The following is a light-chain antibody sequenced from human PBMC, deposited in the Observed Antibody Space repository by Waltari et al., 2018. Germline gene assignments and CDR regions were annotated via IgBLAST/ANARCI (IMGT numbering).Light chain of an antibody. Sequence: QPVLTQSSSPSASPGSSAKPPCTLSISHSSYIITWHHHQPGKAPRYLMKAEGSGSDNKGSGVPDRFSGASSGADRYLTIYNLQSEDEADYYCETWDRNTQGVFGGGTKLTVL. J-gene: IGLJ3*02. V-gene: IGLV4-60*03. CDR1: ISHSSYI. CDR2: AEGSGSD. CDR3: ETWDRNTQGV.